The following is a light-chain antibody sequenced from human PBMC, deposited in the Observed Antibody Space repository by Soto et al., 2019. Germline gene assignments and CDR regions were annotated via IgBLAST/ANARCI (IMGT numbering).Light chain of an antibody. CDR1: SSDVGGYNY. Sequence: QSALTQPASVSGSPGQSITISCTGTSSDVGGYNYVSWYQHHPGKAPKVMIYEVSYRPSGVSNRFSGSKSGNTASLTISGLQAEDEADYYCSSCTTNNTQVFGPGTKVTVL. V-gene: IGLV2-14*01. CDR2: EVS. CDR3: SSCTTNNTQV. J-gene: IGLJ1*01.